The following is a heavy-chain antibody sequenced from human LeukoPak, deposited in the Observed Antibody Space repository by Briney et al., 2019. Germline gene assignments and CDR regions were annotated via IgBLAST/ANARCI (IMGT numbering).Heavy chain of an antibody. D-gene: IGHD3-10*01. CDR2: MNPNSGNT. CDR3: ARAPVTMVRGVMLFDY. Sequence: ASVKVSCKASGYTFTSYDINWVRQATGPGLEWMGWMNPNSGNTGYAQKFQGRVTMTRNTSISTAYMELSSLRSEDTAVYYCARAPVTMVRGVMLFDYWGQGTLVTVSS. J-gene: IGHJ4*02. CDR1: GYTFTSYD. V-gene: IGHV1-8*01.